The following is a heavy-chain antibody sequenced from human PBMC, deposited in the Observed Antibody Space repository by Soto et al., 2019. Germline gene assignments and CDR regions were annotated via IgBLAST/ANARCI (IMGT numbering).Heavy chain of an antibody. CDR2: IYYSGST. CDR3: VRSLAMIPNFDY. CDR1: GGSISNYY. Sequence: SETLSLTCTVSGGSISNYYWSWIRQPPGKGLEWIGYIYYSGSTNYNPSLKSRVTISVDTSKNQFSLKLSSVTAADTAVYFCVRSLAMIPNFDYWGQGALVTVSS. D-gene: IGHD3-22*01. V-gene: IGHV4-59*08. J-gene: IGHJ4*02.